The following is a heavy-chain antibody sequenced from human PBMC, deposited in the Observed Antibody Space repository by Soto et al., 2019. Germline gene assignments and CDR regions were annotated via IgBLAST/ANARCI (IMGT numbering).Heavy chain of an antibody. CDR1: GFTFSSYA. CDR2: ISYDGSNK. J-gene: IGHJ4*02. D-gene: IGHD3-16*02. CDR3: ARGHGRGSYRIGPFDY. Sequence: AGGSLRLSCAASGFTFSSYAMHWVRQAPGKGLEWVAVISYDGSNKYYADSVKGRFTISRDNSKNTLYLQMNSLRAEDTAVYYCARGHGRGSYRIGPFDYWGQGTLVTV. V-gene: IGHV3-30-3*01.